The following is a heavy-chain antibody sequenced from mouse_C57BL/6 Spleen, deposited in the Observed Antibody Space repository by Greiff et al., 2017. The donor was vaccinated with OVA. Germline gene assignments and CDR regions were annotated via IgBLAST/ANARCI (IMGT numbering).Heavy chain of an antibody. CDR3: ARRDYSLWYFDV. J-gene: IGHJ1*03. V-gene: IGHV1-59*01. CDR1: GYTFTSYW. D-gene: IGHD2-12*01. Sequence: QVQLQQPGAELVRPGTSVKLSCKASGYTFTSYWMHWVKQRPGQGLEWIGVIDPSDSYTNYNQKFKGKATLTVDTSSSTAYMQLSSLTSEDSAVYDCARRDYSLWYFDVWGTGTTVTVSS. CDR2: IDPSDSYT.